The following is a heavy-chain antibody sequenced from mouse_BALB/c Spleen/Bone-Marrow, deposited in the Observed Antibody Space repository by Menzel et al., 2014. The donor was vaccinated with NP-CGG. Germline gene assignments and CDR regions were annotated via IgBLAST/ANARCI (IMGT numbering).Heavy chain of an antibody. CDR2: IDPRTAYT. CDR1: DYTFTSYW. D-gene: IGHD4-1*01. J-gene: IGHJ3*01. CDR3: ARYWDAY. V-gene: IGHV1-7*01. Sequence: VQLQQSGAELAKPGASVKMSCKVSDYTFTSYWIHWVKQRPGQGLEWIGYIDPRTAYTEYSQKFKDKATLTADKSSSTAYMQLSILTSEDSAVYYCARYWDAYWGQGTLVTVSA.